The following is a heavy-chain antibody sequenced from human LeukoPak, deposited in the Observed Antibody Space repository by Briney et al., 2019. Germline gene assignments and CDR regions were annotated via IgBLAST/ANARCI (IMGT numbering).Heavy chain of an antibody. J-gene: IGHJ4*02. V-gene: IGHV3-21*01. CDR3: ARDDNWNDKPFDH. CDR1: GFTFSHYT. D-gene: IGHD1-20*01. Sequence: PGGSLRLAFAASGFTFSHYTINSVRQAPGKGLELVSSISTSSSFIHYADSVKGRFTISRGNANNSLYLQMSSLRAEDTALYYCARDDNWNDKPFDHWGQGALVTVSS. CDR2: ISTSSSFI.